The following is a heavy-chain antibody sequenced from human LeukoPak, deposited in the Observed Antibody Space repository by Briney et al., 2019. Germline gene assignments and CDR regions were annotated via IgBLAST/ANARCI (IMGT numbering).Heavy chain of an antibody. J-gene: IGHJ4*02. CDR3: ARGQYSSSSDWDY. CDR2: ISAYNGNT. V-gene: IGHV1-18*01. CDR1: GYTFTSYG. D-gene: IGHD6-6*01. Sequence: ASVKVSCKASGYTFTSYGISWVRQAPGQGLEWMGWISAYNGNTNYAQKLQGRVTMTTDTSTSTAYKELRSLRPDDTAVYYCARGQYSSSSDWDYWGQGTLVTVSS.